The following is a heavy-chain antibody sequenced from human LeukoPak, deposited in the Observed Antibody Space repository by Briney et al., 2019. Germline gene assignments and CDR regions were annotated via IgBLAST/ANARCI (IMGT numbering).Heavy chain of an antibody. Sequence: TGGSLRLSCAASGFTFSSYAMNWVRQAPGKGLEWVSSISSSSSYIYYADSVKGRFTISRDNAKNSLYLQMNSLRAEDTAVYYCASETRAWYSSSWYWFDPWGQGTLVTVSS. D-gene: IGHD6-13*01. J-gene: IGHJ5*02. V-gene: IGHV3-21*01. CDR1: GFTFSSYA. CDR2: ISSSSSYI. CDR3: ASETRAWYSSSWYWFDP.